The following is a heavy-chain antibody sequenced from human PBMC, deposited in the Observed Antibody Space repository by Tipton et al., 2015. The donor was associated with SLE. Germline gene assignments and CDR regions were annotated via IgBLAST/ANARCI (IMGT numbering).Heavy chain of an antibody. V-gene: IGHV4-39*07. CDR2: IDYSGST. CDR1: GGSISSSSYY. Sequence: TLSLTCTVSGGSISSSSYYWGWIRQPPGKGLEWIGSIDYSGSTYYNPSLKSRVTIPVDTSKNQFSLKLSSVTAADAAVYYCARDRGGSRAVAGRGRYFDLWGRGTLVTVSS. D-gene: IGHD6-19*01. J-gene: IGHJ2*01. CDR3: ARDRGGSRAVAGRGRYFDL.